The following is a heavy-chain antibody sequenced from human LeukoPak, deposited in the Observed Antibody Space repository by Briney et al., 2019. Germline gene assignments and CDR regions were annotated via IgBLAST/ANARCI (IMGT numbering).Heavy chain of an antibody. J-gene: IGHJ5*02. Sequence: GASVKVSCQASGGTFSSYAISWVRQAPGQGLEWMGGIIPIFGTANYAQKFPGRVTITADESTSTAYMELSSLRSEDTAVYSCARNRGGPRYCSSTSCYRSWFDPWGQGTLVSVSS. CDR1: GGTFSSYA. V-gene: IGHV1-69*13. CDR3: ARNRGGPRYCSSTSCYRSWFDP. D-gene: IGHD2-2*01. CDR2: IIPIFGTA.